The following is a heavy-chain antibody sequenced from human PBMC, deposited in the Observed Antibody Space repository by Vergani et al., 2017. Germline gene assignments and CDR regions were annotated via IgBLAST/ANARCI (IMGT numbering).Heavy chain of an antibody. Sequence: QVQLVQSGAEVKKPGASVKVSCKASGYTFTDYFMHWVRQAPGQGLEWMGWINPNSGGTNYAQKFQGRVTMTRDTSISTAYMELNNLRSDDTAVYYCSRVGTSSNRDYFDYWGQGTLVTVSS. V-gene: IGHV1-2*02. D-gene: IGHD2-2*01. J-gene: IGHJ4*02. CDR3: SRVGTSSNRDYFDY. CDR1: GYTFTDYF. CDR2: INPNSGGT.